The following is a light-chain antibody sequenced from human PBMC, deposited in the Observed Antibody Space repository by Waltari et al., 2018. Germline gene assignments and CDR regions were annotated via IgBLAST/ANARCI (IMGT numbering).Light chain of an antibody. V-gene: IGKV1-39*01. J-gene: IGKJ2*01. Sequence: DIQMTQSPSSLSASVGDRVTITCQASQSISSYLNLYQQKPGKAPKLLIYAASSLQSGVPSSFSGSGSGTDFTLTISSLQPEDFATYYCQQSYSTPDTFGQG. CDR3: QQSYSTPDT. CDR1: QSISSY. CDR2: AAS.